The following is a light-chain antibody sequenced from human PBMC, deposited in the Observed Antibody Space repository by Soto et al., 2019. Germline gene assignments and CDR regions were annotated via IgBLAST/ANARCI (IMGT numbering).Light chain of an antibody. CDR2: DAS. V-gene: IGKV1-17*01. CDR3: LQHDTYPRT. J-gene: IGKJ1*01. Sequence: DIEMTQSPSSLFACVGDRVSITCRASQAIRNNLGWYQQKPGKAPKRLIFDASSLQSGVPSRFSGSGSGTEFTLTISSLQPEDFATYYCLQHDTYPRTFGQGTKVDIK. CDR1: QAIRNN.